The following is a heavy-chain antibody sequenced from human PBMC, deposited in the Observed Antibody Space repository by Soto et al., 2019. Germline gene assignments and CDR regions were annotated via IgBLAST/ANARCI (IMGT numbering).Heavy chain of an antibody. J-gene: IGHJ4*02. CDR3: AREEENYFDY. CDR1: GFTFSSYA. CDR2: ISYDGSNK. Sequence: QVQLVESGGGVVQPGRSLRLSCAASGFTFSSYAMHWVRQAPGKGLEWVAVISYDGSNKYYADSVKGRFTISRDNSKNTLYLQMNSLRAEDTAVYYCAREEENYFDYWGQGTLVTVSS. V-gene: IGHV3-30-3*01.